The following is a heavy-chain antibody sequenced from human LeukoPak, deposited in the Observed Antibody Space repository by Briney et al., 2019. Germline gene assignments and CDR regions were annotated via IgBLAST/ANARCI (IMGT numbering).Heavy chain of an antibody. CDR2: INHSGST. CDR3: ARGYNWKVFDY. J-gene: IGHJ4*02. D-gene: IGHD1-20*01. Sequence: PSETLSLTCAVYGGSFSGYYWSWVRQPPGKGLEWIGEINHSGSTNYNPSLKSRVTISVDTSKNQFSLKLSSVTAADTAVYYCARGYNWKVFDYWGQGTLVTVSS. V-gene: IGHV4-34*01. CDR1: GGSFSGYY.